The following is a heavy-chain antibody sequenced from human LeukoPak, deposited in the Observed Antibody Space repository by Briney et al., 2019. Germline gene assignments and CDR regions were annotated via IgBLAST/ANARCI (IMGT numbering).Heavy chain of an antibody. J-gene: IGHJ4*02. CDR2: ISYDGSNK. V-gene: IGHV3-30-3*01. D-gene: IGHD1-7*01. Sequence: PGGSLRLSCAASGFTFSSYAMHWVRQAPGKGLEWVAVISYDGSNKYCADSVKGRFTISRDNSKNTLYLQMNSLRAEDTAVYYCARVNRPWSWNYGYYFDYWGQGTLVTVSS. CDR1: GFTFSSYA. CDR3: ARVNRPWSWNYGYYFDY.